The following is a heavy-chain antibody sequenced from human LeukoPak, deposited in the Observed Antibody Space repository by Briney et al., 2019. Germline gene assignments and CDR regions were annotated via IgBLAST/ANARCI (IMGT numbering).Heavy chain of an antibody. Sequence: GGSLRLSCAASEFTFRNYWMSWVRQAPGKGLEWVANIKQDGSEKYYVDSVKGRFTISRDNAKNSLFLQMNSLRAEDTAVYYCARLPAYCSSTSCYYDYWGQGTLVTVSS. CDR3: ARLPAYCSSTSCYYDY. J-gene: IGHJ4*02. V-gene: IGHV3-7*01. CDR2: IKQDGSEK. D-gene: IGHD2-2*01. CDR1: EFTFRNYW.